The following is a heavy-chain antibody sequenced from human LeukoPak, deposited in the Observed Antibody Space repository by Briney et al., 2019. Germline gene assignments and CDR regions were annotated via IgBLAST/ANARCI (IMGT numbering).Heavy chain of an antibody. V-gene: IGHV1-2*06. CDR3: ARNGCSSTSCFDY. Sequence: GASVKVSCKASGYTFTGYYMHWVRQAPGQGLEWMGRINPNSGGTNYAQKFQGRVTMTRDTSISTAYMELSRLRSDDTAVYYCARNGCSSTSCFDYWAQGTLVTVSS. CDR1: GYTFTGYY. D-gene: IGHD2-2*01. J-gene: IGHJ4*02. CDR2: INPNSGGT.